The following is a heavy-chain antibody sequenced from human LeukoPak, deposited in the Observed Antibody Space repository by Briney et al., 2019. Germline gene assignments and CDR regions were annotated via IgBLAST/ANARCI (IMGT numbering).Heavy chain of an antibody. CDR1: GFTFDNYA. V-gene: IGHV3-23*01. CDR3: AKCSAGYYNDAFDI. Sequence: GGSLRLSCAASGFTFDNYAMNWVRQAPGKGLEWVSYISGGGAKRHYSNSVKGRFTISRDNPKNTLYLQINNLRAEDTAMYYCAKCSAGYYNDAFDIWGRGTMVTVSS. D-gene: IGHD3-10*02. J-gene: IGHJ3*02. CDR2: ISGGGAKR.